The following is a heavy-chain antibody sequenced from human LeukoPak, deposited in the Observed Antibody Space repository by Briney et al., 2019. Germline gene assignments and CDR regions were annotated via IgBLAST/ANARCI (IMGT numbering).Heavy chain of an antibody. CDR2: INHSGST. J-gene: IGHJ5*02. Sequence: SETLSLTCAVYGGSFSGYYWSWIRQPPGKGLEWIGEINHSGSTNYNPSLKSRVTISVDTSKNQFSLKLSSATAADTAVYYCARGNTKRWLLTSKWVWFDPWGQGTLVTVSS. D-gene: IGHD4-23*01. CDR3: ARGNTKRWLLTSKWVWFDP. CDR1: GGSFSGYY. V-gene: IGHV4-34*01.